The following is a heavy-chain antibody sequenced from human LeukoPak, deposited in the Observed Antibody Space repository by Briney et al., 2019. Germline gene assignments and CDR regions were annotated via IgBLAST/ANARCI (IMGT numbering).Heavy chain of an antibody. CDR1: GFTFSSYS. CDR2: IRQDGSEK. D-gene: IGHD5-24*01. V-gene: IGHV3-7*01. Sequence: PGGSLRLSCAASGFTFSSYSMNWVRQAPGKGLEWVANIRQDGSEKYYVDSVKGRFTISRDNAKNSLYLQMNSLRAEDTAVYYCARVRLDGYGGHFDYWGQGTLVTVSS. CDR3: ARVRLDGYGGHFDY. J-gene: IGHJ4*02.